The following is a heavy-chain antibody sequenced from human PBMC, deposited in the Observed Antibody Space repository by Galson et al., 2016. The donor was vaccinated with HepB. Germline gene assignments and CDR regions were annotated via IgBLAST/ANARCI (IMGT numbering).Heavy chain of an antibody. J-gene: IGHJ4*02. Sequence: CAISGDSVSSNSAAWNWIRQSPSRGLEWLGRTYYRSKWYNDYAVSVKSRITIKPDTSKNQFSLQLNSVTLEDTAVYFCAREVEMATIIPLYFDYWGQGTLVTVPS. V-gene: IGHV6-1*01. D-gene: IGHD5-24*01. CDR1: GDSVSSNSAA. CDR2: TYYRSKWYN. CDR3: AREVEMATIIPLYFDY.